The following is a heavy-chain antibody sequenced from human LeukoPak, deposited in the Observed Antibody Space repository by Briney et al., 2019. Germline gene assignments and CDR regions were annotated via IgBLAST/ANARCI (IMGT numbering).Heavy chain of an antibody. J-gene: IGHJ4*02. CDR1: GFIFNIYW. Sequence: PGGSLRLSCAASGFIFNIYWMHWVRHAPGKGLVWVSRINNDGSSTSYADSVKGRFTISRDNAKNTLYLQMNSLRAEDTAVYYCARANPTTDYWGQGTLVTVSS. D-gene: IGHD1-1*01. CDR3: ARANPTTDY. CDR2: INNDGSST. V-gene: IGHV3-74*01.